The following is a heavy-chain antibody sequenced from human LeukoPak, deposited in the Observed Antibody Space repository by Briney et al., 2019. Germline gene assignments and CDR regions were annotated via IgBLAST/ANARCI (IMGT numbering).Heavy chain of an antibody. J-gene: IGHJ6*03. D-gene: IGHD3-3*01. Sequence: GGSLRLSCAASGFTFTNAWMSWVRQAPGKGLEWVGRIKSKTDGGTTDYAAPVKGRFTISRDDSKNTLYLQMNSLKTEDTAVYYCTTEVVRFLESGLGYYYYMDVWGKGTTVTVSS. V-gene: IGHV3-15*01. CDR3: TTEVVRFLESGLGYYYYMDV. CDR2: IKSKTDGGTT. CDR1: GFTFTNAW.